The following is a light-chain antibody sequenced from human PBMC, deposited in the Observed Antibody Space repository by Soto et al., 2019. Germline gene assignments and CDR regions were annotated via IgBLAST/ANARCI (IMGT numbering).Light chain of an antibody. CDR1: QSISSW. V-gene: IGKV1-5*03. Sequence: DIQMTQSPSTLSASVGDRVTITCRASQSISSWLAWYQQKPGKAPKLLIYKASSLESGVPSRFSGSGSGTECTLTISSLQPDDFATYYCQQYNSYWFTFGPGTKVDIK. J-gene: IGKJ3*01. CDR3: QQYNSYWFT. CDR2: KAS.